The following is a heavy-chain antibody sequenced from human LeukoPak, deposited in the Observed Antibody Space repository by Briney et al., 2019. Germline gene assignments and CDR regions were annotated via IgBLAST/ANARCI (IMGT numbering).Heavy chain of an antibody. D-gene: IGHD6-13*01. CDR1: GGSISSYY. V-gene: IGHV4-59*08. CDR2: IYYSGST. Sequence: SETLSLTCTVSGGSISSYYWSWIRQPPGKGLEWIGYIYYSGSTNYNPSLKSRVTISVDTSKNQFSLKLSSVTAADTAVYYCARRSSSWTDDAFDIWGQGTMVTVSS. J-gene: IGHJ3*02. CDR3: ARRSSSWTDDAFDI.